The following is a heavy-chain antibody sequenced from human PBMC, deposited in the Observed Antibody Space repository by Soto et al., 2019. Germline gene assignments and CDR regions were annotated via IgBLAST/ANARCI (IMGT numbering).Heavy chain of an antibody. CDR3: VKGPLDYGDSIKIVNWFDP. J-gene: IGHJ5*02. CDR2: ISSNGGST. Sequence: PGGSLRLSCSASGFTFSSYAMHWVRQAPGKGLEYVSAISSNGGSTYYADSVKGRFTISRDNSKNTLYLQMSSLRAEDTAVYYCVKGPLDYGDSIKIVNWFDPWGQGTLVTVSS. V-gene: IGHV3-64D*06. CDR1: GFTFSSYA. D-gene: IGHD4-17*01.